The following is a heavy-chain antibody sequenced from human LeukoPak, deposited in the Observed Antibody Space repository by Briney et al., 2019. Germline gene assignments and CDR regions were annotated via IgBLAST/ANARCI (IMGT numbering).Heavy chain of an antibody. V-gene: IGHV1-69*01. CDR1: GGTFSSYA. CDR3: ARGNTYYYDSSGYYYDY. CDR2: IIPIFGTA. D-gene: IGHD3-22*01. J-gene: IGHJ4*02. Sequence: SVKVSCKASGGTFSSYAISWVRQAPGQGLEWMGGIIPIFGTANYAQKFQGRVTITADESTSTAYMELSSLRSEDTAVYYCARGNTYYYDSSGYYYDYWGQGTLVTVSS.